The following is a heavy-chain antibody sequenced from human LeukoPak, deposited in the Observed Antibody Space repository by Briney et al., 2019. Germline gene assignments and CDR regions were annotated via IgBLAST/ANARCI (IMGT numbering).Heavy chain of an antibody. CDR1: GYTFTDYA. V-gene: IGHV1-2*06. Sequence: ASVKVSCKASGYTFTDYAIHWVRQAPGQGLEWMGRIDPHSGGTNHAQKFQGRVTLTRDASISTAYMDLSRLRSDDTAFYYCTRDLTISGPIGYWGQETLVTVSS. CDR3: TRDLTISGPIGY. D-gene: IGHD3-9*01. CDR2: IDPHSGGT. J-gene: IGHJ4*02.